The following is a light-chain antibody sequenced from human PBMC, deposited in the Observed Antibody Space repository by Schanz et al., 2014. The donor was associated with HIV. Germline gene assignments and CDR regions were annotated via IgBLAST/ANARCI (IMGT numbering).Light chain of an antibody. Sequence: QSVLTQPPSVSGTPGQRVTISCSGSRSTLERAPVDWYPPLPGTAPRLLIRKNDVRPSGVPDRFSGSKSGTSASLAISGLQSEDEADYHCAAWDDSLNGPMFGGGTKLTVL. CDR1: RSTLERAP. V-gene: IGLV1-44*01. J-gene: IGLJ3*02. CDR2: KND. CDR3: AAWDDSLNGPM.